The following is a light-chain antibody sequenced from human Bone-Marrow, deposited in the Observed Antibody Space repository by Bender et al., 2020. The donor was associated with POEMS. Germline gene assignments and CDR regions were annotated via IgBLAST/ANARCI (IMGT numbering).Light chain of an antibody. CDR3: HVWDRNSAHVV. V-gene: IGLV3-21*02. J-gene: IGLJ3*02. Sequence: SYVLTQSPSVSVAPGQTARITCGGNNIGTKNVHWYQQKPGQAPVLVVYDDSVRPSGIPERFSGSNSGNTATLTISRVEAGDEADYYCHVWDRNSAHVVFGGGTSLTVL. CDR2: DDS. CDR1: NIGTKN.